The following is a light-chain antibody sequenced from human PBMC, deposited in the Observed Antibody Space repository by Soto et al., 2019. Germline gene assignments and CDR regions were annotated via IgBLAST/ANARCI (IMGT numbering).Light chain of an antibody. CDR3: KHSYTTPPWT. CDR1: QSILKY. J-gene: IGKJ1*01. Sequence: DIQMTQSPSSVSGSVGDRITITCRASQSILKYLNWYQQKPGKAPNLLISAASNLHSGVTSRFSGSGSGTDFTLTISSLQPEDFATYYCKHSYTTPPWTFGQGTKVDIK. V-gene: IGKV1-39*01. CDR2: AAS.